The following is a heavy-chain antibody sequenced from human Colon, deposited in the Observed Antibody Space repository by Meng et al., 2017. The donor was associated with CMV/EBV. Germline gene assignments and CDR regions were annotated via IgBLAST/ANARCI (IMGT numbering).Heavy chain of an antibody. D-gene: IGHD1-1*01. CDR2: ISSSNTI. V-gene: IGHV3-11*01. CDR1: GFTFSDYY. Sequence: GGSLRLSCAASGFTFSDYYMSWIRQAPGKGLEWISYISSSNTIHYADSMRGRFTISRDNANNSLYLQVNSLRGEDTAVYYCARIERPGGRYNSYGLDVWGQGTTVTVSS. CDR3: ARIERPGGRYNSYGLDV. J-gene: IGHJ6*02.